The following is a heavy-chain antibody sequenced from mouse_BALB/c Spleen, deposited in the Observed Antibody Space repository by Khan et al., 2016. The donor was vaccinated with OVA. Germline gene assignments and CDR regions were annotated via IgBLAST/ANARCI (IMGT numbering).Heavy chain of an antibody. D-gene: IGHD1-1*02. J-gene: IGHJ3*01. CDR2: ISDGGSYT. Sequence: EVELVESGGGLVKPGGSLKLSCAASGFTFSDYYMYWVRQTPEKRLEWVATISDGGSYTYYPDSVTGRFTISSDDVKNNVYLQMSSLKSEDTAMYYCARSFYGGPFTYWGQGTLVTVSA. CDR3: ARSFYGGPFTY. CDR1: GFTFSDYY. V-gene: IGHV5-4*02.